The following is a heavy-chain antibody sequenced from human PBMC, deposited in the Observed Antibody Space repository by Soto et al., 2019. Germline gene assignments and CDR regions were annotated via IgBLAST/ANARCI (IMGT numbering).Heavy chain of an antibody. CDR2: ISYDGSNK. D-gene: IGHD1-26*01. J-gene: IGHJ6*02. CDR1: GFTFSSYG. V-gene: IGHV3-30*18. CDR3: AKDLVGGVRYYYGMDV. Sequence: PGGSLRLSCAASGFTFSSYGMHWVRQAPGKGLEWVAVISYDGSNKYYADSVKGRFTISRDNSKNTLYLQMNSLRAEDTAAYYCAKDLVGGVRYYYGMDVWGQGTTVTVSS.